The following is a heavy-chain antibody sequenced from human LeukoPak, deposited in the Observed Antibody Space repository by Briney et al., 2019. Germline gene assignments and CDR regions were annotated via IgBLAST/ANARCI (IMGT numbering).Heavy chain of an antibody. CDR1: GFTVSSNY. CDR3: AVSSGYYYDSSGYYPY. Sequence: GGSLRLSCAASGFTVSSNYMGWVRQAPGKGLEWVSVIYSGGSTYYADSVKGRFTISRDNSKNTLYLQMNSLRAEDTAVYYCAVSSGYYYDSSGYYPYWGQGTLVTVSS. J-gene: IGHJ4*02. V-gene: IGHV3-66*01. D-gene: IGHD3-22*01. CDR2: IYSGGST.